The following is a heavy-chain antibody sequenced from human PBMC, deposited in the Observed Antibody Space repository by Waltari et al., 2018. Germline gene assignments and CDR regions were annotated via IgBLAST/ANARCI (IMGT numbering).Heavy chain of an antibody. Sequence: QVQLVQSGAEVKKPGSSVKVSCKASGGTFSSYAISWVRPDTGQGLEWSGGTIPIFGTANYAQKFQGRVTITADESTSTAYMELSSLRSEDTAVYYCARPQHHFMVRGVPNWFDPWGQGTLVTVSS. V-gene: IGHV1-69*12. CDR1: GGTFSSYA. J-gene: IGHJ5*02. CDR2: TIPIFGTA. D-gene: IGHD3-10*01. CDR3: ARPQHHFMVRGVPNWFDP.